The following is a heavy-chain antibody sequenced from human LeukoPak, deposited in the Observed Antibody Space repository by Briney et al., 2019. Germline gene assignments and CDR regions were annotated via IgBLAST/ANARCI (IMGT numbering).Heavy chain of an antibody. CDR2: IYYSGST. CDR1: GGSISSYY. V-gene: IGHV4-59*01. J-gene: IGHJ4*02. CDR3: ARGLLEYYDSSGYYDY. D-gene: IGHD3-22*01. Sequence: SETLSLTCTVSGGSISSYYWSWIRQPPGKGLEWIGYIYYSGSTNYNPSLKSRVTISVDTSKNQFSLELSSVTAADTAVYYCARGLLEYYDSSGYYDYWGQGTLVTVSS.